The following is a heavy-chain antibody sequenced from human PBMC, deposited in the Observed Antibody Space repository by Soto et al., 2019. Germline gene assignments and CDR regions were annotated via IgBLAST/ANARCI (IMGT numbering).Heavy chain of an antibody. V-gene: IGHV3-23*01. CDR1: GFTFSSYA. Sequence: EVQLLESGGGLVQPGGSLRLSCAASGFTFSSYAMSWVRQAPGKGLEWVSAISSSGGSTYYADSVKGRFTISRDNSKNTLYLQMNSLRAEDTAVYYCAKDRNRGFGFDPWGQGTLVTVSS. J-gene: IGHJ5*02. CDR3: AKDRNRGFGFDP. CDR2: ISSSGGST. D-gene: IGHD3-10*01.